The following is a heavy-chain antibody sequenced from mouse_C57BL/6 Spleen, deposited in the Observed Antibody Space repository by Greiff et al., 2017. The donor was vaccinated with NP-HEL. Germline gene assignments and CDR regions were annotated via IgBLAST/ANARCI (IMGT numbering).Heavy chain of an antibody. CDR2: IDPSDSYT. D-gene: IGHD2-4*01. CDR1: GYTFTSYW. CDR3: ARADEYDVGMDY. V-gene: IGHV1-50*01. Sequence: QVQLQQPGAELVKPGASVKLSCKASGYTFTSYWMQWVKQRPGQGLEWIGEIDPSDSYTNYNQKFKGKATLTVDTSSSTAYMQLSSLTSEDSAVYYCARADEYDVGMDYWGQGTSVTVSS. J-gene: IGHJ4*01.